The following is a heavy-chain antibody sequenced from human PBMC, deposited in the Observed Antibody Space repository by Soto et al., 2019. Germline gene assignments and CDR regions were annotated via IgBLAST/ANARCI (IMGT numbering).Heavy chain of an antibody. Sequence: QLLESGGGLVQPGGSLRLSCATSGFTFRSYAMSWLRQAPGKGLEWVSTITSSGGNTFYAGSVKGRFTISRDNSKSTLDLQINSLKAEDSYIYYGAKGNGAAGGTGAYFHSWGQGTLVTVSS. CDR3: AKGNGAAGGTGAYFHS. D-gene: IGHD6-13*01. CDR1: GFTFRSYA. V-gene: IGHV3-23*01. CDR2: ITSSGGNT. J-gene: IGHJ4*02.